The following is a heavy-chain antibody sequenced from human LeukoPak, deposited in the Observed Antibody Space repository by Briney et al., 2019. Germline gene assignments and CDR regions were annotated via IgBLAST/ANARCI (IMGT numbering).Heavy chain of an antibody. V-gene: IGHV3-30*01. CDR3: ARDQTTTYFDY. Sequence: GGSLRLSCAASGFTFSTHAMPWVRQAPGKGLAWVAVVADDGKNKFYADSVKGRFTISRDNSKNTLYLQMNSLRAEDTAVYYCARDQTTTYFDYWGQGTLVTVSS. CDR2: VADDGKNK. D-gene: IGHD1-26*01. CDR1: GFTFSTHA. J-gene: IGHJ4*02.